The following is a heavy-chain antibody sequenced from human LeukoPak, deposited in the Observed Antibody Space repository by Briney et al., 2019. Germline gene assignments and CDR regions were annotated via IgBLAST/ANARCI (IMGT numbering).Heavy chain of an antibody. V-gene: IGHV4-59*01. CDR3: ARDHVDTAMVVADYFDY. J-gene: IGHJ4*02. Sequence: SETLSLTCTVSGGSISSYYWSWIRQPPGKGLEWIGYIYYSGSTNYNPPLKSRVTISVDTSKNQFSLKLSSVTAADTAVYYCARDHVDTAMVVADYFDYWGQGTLVTVSS. CDR1: GGSISSYY. CDR2: IYYSGST. D-gene: IGHD5-18*01.